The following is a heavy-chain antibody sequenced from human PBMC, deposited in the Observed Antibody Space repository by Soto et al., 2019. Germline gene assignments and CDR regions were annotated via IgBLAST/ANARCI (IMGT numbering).Heavy chain of an antibody. J-gene: IGHJ3*02. Sequence: SETLSLTCAVSGGSISSGGSSWSWIRQPPGKGLEWIGEIYHSGSTNYNPSLKSRVTISVDKSKNQFPLRLTSVTAADTAVYYCASKFGELLADAFDIWGQGTMVTVSS. D-gene: IGHD3-10*01. V-gene: IGHV4-30-2*01. CDR1: GGSISSGGSS. CDR2: IYHSGST. CDR3: ASKFGELLADAFDI.